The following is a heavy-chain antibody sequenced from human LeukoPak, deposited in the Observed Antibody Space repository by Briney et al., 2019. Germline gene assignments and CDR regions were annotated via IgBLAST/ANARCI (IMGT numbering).Heavy chain of an antibody. CDR1: GGSISSYY. J-gene: IGHJ6*03. Sequence: SETLSLTCTVSGGSISSYYWSWIRQPPGKGLEWIGYIYYSGSTNYNPSLKSRVTISVDTSKNQFSLKLSSVTAADTAVYYCARGSFWRGYYYYYYYMDVWGKGTTVTVSS. CDR2: IYYSGST. V-gene: IGHV4-59*01. CDR3: ARGSFWRGYYYYYYYMDV. D-gene: IGHD3-3*01.